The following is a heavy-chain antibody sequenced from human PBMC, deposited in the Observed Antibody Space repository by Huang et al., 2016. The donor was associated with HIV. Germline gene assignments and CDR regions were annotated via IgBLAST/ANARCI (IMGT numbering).Heavy chain of an antibody. CDR1: GGTFSTYA. D-gene: IGHD6-6*01. V-gene: IGHV1-69*01. CDR2: IIPIVGTA. Sequence: QVQLVQSGAEVKKPGSSVKVYCKASGGTFSTYAISWVRQAPGQGLGWMGGIIPIVGTANYAQKCQVTVTITADEFTSTAYKELSSLRSEDTALYYCARGRTRSSLYDSYYGLDVWGQGTTVTVSS. J-gene: IGHJ6*02. CDR3: ARGRTRSSLYDSYYGLDV.